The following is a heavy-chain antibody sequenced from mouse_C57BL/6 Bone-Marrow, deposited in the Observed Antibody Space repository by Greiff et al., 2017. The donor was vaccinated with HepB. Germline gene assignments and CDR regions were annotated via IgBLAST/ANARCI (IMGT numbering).Heavy chain of an antibody. Sequence: VQVVESGPGLVQPSQSLSITCTVSGFSLTSYGVHWVRQSPGKGLEWLGVIWSGGSTDYNAAFISRLSISKDNSKSQVFFKMNSLQADDTAIYYCARSPFITTVVEDWYFDVWGTGTTVTVSS. V-gene: IGHV2-2*01. J-gene: IGHJ1*03. CDR2: IWSGGST. CDR3: ARSPFITTVVEDWYFDV. CDR1: GFSLTSYG. D-gene: IGHD1-1*01.